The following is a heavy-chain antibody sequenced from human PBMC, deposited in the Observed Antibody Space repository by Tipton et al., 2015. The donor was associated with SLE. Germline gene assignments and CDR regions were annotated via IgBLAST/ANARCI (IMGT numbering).Heavy chain of an antibody. D-gene: IGHD3-22*01. CDR1: GFTVSSNY. CDR3: AKDLGDYDSSGYTFDY. V-gene: IGHV3-53*01. Sequence: SLRLSCAASGFTVSSNYMSWVRQAPGKGLEWVSVIYSGGSTYYADSVKGRFTISRDNSKNTLYLQMNSLRAEDTAVYYCAKDLGDYDSSGYTFDYWGQGTLVTVSS. J-gene: IGHJ4*02. CDR2: IYSGGST.